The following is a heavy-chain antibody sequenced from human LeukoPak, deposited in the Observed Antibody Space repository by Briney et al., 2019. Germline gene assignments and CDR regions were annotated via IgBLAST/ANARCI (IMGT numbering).Heavy chain of an antibody. J-gene: IGHJ4*02. Sequence: PGGSLRLSCAASGFTFSGSGMNWVRQAPGRGLEWVSYINSSSTPIYYADSVKGRFTISRDNSKNTLYLQMNSLRAEDTAVYYCATAPPLTMVRGVCFDYWGQGTLVTVSS. D-gene: IGHD3-10*01. CDR1: GFTFSGSG. V-gene: IGHV3-48*01. CDR3: ATAPPLTMVRGVCFDY. CDR2: INSSSTPI.